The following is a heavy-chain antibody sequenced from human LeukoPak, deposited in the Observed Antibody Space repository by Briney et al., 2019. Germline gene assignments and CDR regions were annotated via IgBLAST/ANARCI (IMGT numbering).Heavy chain of an antibody. CDR1: GGSFSGYY. D-gene: IGHD2-2*01. CDR3: ARRGLGVPAAYHRYWYFDL. CDR2: INHSGST. Sequence: SETLSLTCAVYGGSFSGYYWSWIRQPPGKGLEWIGEINHSGSTNYNPSLKSRVTISVVTSKNQFSLKLSSVTAADTAVYYCARRGLGVPAAYHRYWYFDLWGRGTLVTVSS. V-gene: IGHV4-34*01. J-gene: IGHJ2*01.